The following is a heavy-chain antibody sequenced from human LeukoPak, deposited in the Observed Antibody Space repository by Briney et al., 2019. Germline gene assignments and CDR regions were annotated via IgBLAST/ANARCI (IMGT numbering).Heavy chain of an antibody. V-gene: IGHV4-59*08. Sequence: PSETLSLTCTVPGGSITRNYWSWIRQPPGKGLEWIGYTYYSGNTNYNPSLKSRVTLSLDTSKNQFSLKLTSVTAADTAVYFCATGGDRRKVGYWGQGTLVTVSS. CDR3: ATGGDRRKVGY. CDR2: TYYSGNT. J-gene: IGHJ4*02. D-gene: IGHD2-21*02. CDR1: GGSITRNY.